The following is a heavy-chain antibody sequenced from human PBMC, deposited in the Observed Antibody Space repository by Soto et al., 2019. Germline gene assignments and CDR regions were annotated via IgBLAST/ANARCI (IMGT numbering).Heavy chain of an antibody. V-gene: IGHV3-33*08. CDR2: IWYDGSNK. CDR3: ARSDCTGAYCYSWPFNYGVDV. D-gene: IGHD2-21*02. CDR1: GFTCITYG. Sequence: GGSLRLSCTTSGFTCITYGMHWVRQATGKGLEWVAIIWYDGSNKYYADSVKGRFTISRDNSKNTLYLQMNSLRAEDTALYYCARSDCTGAYCYSWPFNYGVDVWGQGTTVTVSS. J-gene: IGHJ6*02.